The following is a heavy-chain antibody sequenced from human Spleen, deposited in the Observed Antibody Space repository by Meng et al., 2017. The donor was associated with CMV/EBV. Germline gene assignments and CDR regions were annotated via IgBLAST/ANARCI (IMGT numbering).Heavy chain of an antibody. CDR2: ISYDGSSE. D-gene: IGHD3-10*01. J-gene: IGHJ6*02. CDR3: AKNINVGFGEYSPTTYYGMDV. V-gene: IGHV3-30*04. Sequence: GGSLRLSCAASGFTFSTYAIHWVRQAPGKGLEWVAVISYDGSSESFADSVKGRFTISRDNSKNTLYLQMNSLRAEDTAVYYCAKNINVGFGEYSPTTYYGMDVWGQGTTVTVSS. CDR1: GFTFSTYA.